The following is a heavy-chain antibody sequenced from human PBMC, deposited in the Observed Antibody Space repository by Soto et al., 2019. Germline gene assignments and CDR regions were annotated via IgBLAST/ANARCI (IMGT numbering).Heavy chain of an antibody. CDR1: GRSISSTSYY. CDR2: IYYSGST. V-gene: IGHV4-39*01. Sequence: SENLSLTCTVSGRSISSTSYYWGWIRQPPGKGLEWIGSIYYSGSTYYNPSLKSRVTISVDTSKNQFSLKLSSVTAADTAVYYCARHDYDFWSGCTAAFDYWGQGTLVTVSS. J-gene: IGHJ4*02. D-gene: IGHD3-3*01. CDR3: ARHDYDFWSGCTAAFDY.